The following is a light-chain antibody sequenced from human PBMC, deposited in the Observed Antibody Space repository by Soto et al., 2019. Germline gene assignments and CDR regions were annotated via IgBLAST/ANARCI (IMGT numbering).Light chain of an antibody. V-gene: IGLV2-14*01. CDR1: SSDVGGYNY. CDR2: EVI. CDR3: ISYTSISTLV. J-gene: IGLJ1*01. Sequence: QSALTQPASVSGSPGQSITISCTGTSSDVGGYNYVSWYQQHPGKAPKVIIYEVINRPSGVSNRFSGSKSGSTASLTISGLQDEDEADYYCISYTSISTLVFGTGTKVTVL.